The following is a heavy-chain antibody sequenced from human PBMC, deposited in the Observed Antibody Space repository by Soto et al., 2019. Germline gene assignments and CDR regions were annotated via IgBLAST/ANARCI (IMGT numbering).Heavy chain of an antibody. Sequence: SETLSLTCTVSGGSISPYYWSWIRQPPGKGLEWVGYIYYAGSTSYNPSLKSRVPISLEASKNQFSLQLRSVSAADTAVYYCARGPSGDKVDYWGQGTLVTVSS. D-gene: IGHD7-27*01. CDR3: ARGPSGDKVDY. CDR1: GGSISPYY. J-gene: IGHJ4*02. CDR2: IYYAGST. V-gene: IGHV4-59*08.